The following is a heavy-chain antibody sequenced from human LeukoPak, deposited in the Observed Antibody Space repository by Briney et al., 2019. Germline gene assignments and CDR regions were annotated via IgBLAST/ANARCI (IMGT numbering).Heavy chain of an antibody. CDR2: IYHSGST. CDR3: AGITMIAANDAFDI. Sequence: PSETLSLTCTVSGYSISSGYYWGWIRQPPGKGLEWIGSIYHSGSTYYNPSLKSRVTISVDTSKNQFSLKLSSVTAADTAVYYCAGITMIAANDAFDIWGQGTMVTASS. V-gene: IGHV4-38-2*02. D-gene: IGHD3-22*01. CDR1: GYSISSGYY. J-gene: IGHJ3*02.